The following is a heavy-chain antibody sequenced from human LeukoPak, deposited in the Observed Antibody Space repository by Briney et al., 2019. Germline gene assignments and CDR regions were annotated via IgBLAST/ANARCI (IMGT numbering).Heavy chain of an antibody. CDR3: AAVPYGSGSLGSDP. CDR1: GYTFTGYY. D-gene: IGHD3-10*01. J-gene: IGHJ5*02. Sequence: GASVKVSCKASGYTFTGYYMHWVRQAPGQGLEWMGWINPNSGGTNYAQKFQERVTITRDMSTSTAYMELSSLRSEDTAVYYCAAVPYGSGSLGSDPWGQGTLVTVSS. V-gene: IGHV1-2*02. CDR2: INPNSGGT.